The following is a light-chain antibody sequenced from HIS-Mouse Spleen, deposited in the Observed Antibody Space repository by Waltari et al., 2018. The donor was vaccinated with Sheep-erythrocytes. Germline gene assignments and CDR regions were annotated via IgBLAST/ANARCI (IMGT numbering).Light chain of an antibody. CDR1: SSDVGGYNY. J-gene: IGLJ1*01. Sequence: QSALTQPRSVSGSPGQSVTISCTGTSSDVGGYNYVSWSQPPPGKAPKLRIYDVSKRPSGVPDRSSGSKSGNTASLTISGLQAEDEADYYCCSYAGSYNHVFATGTKVTVL. CDR3: CSYAGSYNHV. CDR2: DVS. V-gene: IGLV2-11*01.